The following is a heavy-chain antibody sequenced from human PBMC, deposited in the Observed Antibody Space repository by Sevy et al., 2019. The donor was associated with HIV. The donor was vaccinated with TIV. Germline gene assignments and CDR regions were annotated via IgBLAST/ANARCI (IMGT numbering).Heavy chain of an antibody. J-gene: IGHJ5*02. Sequence: SETLSLTCAVYGGSFSGYYWSWIRQPPGKGLEWIGEINHSGSTNYNPSLKSRVTISVDTSKNQFSLKLSSVTAADTAVYYCARGPIRVQWLVRGWFDPWGQGTLVTVSS. V-gene: IGHV4-34*01. CDR3: ARGPIRVQWLVRGWFDP. CDR2: INHSGST. D-gene: IGHD6-19*01. CDR1: GGSFSGYY.